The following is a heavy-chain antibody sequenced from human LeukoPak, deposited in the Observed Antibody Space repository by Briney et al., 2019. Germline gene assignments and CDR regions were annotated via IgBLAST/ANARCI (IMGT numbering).Heavy chain of an antibody. J-gene: IGHJ4*02. CDR2: MSGSGGST. V-gene: IGHV3-23*01. CDR1: GLTFKNFA. D-gene: IGHD6-19*01. CDR3: AKNQGQWLVPVDY. Sequence: PGGSLRLSCAASGLTFKNFAMSWVRQAPGKGLEWVSSMSGSGGSTYYADSAKGRFTISRDNSKNTLYLQMNNLRAEDTALYYCAKNQGQWLVPVDYWGQGTLVTVSS.